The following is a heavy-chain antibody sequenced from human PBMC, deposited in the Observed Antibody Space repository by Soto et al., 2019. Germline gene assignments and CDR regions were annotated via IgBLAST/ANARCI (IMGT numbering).Heavy chain of an antibody. V-gene: IGHV4-59*08. Sequence: PSETLSLTCTVSGGSISSYYWSWIRQPPGKGLEWIGYIYYSGSTNYNPSLKSRVTISVDTSKNQFSLKLSSVTAADTAVYYCARLCESIAAVGTIPPVQSYYYHMDVWGKGTTVTVSS. D-gene: IGHD6-13*01. CDR2: IYYSGST. J-gene: IGHJ6*03. CDR3: ARLCESIAAVGTIPPVQSYYYHMDV. CDR1: GGSISSYY.